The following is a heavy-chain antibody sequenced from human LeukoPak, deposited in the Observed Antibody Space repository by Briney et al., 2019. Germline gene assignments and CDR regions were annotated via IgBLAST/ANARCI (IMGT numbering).Heavy chain of an antibody. V-gene: IGHV6-1*01. Sequence: SQTLSLTCAISGDSVSSNSGAWNWIRQSPSRGLEWLGRIYYRSKWKKDYAVSVGSRITINPDTSKNQFSLQLSSVTPEDMAVYYCARDWSGNVAIDYWGQGTLVTVSS. D-gene: IGHD3-10*01. J-gene: IGHJ4*02. CDR3: ARDWSGNVAIDY. CDR2: IYYRSKWKK. CDR1: GDSVSSNSGA.